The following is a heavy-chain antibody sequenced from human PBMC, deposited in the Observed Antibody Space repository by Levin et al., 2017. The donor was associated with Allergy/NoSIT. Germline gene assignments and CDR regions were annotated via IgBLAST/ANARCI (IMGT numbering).Heavy chain of an antibody. J-gene: IGHJ4*02. CDR3: AKVGKGYYDILTGYYPISYFDY. D-gene: IGHD3-9*01. CDR1: GFTFSSYA. Sequence: PGGSLRLSCAASGFTFSSYAMSWVRQAPGKGLEWVSAISGSGGSTYYADSVKGRFTISRDNSKNTLYLQMNSLRAEDTAVYYCAKVGKGYYDILTGYYPISYFDYWGQGTLVTVSS. CDR2: ISGSGGST. V-gene: IGHV3-23*01.